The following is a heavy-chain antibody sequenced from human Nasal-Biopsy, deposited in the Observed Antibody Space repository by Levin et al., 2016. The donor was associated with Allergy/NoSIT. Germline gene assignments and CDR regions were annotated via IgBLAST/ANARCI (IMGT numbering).Heavy chain of an antibody. Sequence: SETLSLTCAVSGFSVKTYFWSWIRQTPGKGLEWIGHVFKTGRTNLNPSLESRVTMSLDLFRNQFSLSLTSVTAADTAVYYCARIPRHEDNWGGNPYYFDYWGPGTLVTVSS. J-gene: IGHJ4*02. CDR2: VFKTGRT. CDR3: ARIPRHEDNWGGNPYYFDY. V-gene: IGHV4-59*08. CDR1: GFSVKTYF. D-gene: IGHD3-10*01.